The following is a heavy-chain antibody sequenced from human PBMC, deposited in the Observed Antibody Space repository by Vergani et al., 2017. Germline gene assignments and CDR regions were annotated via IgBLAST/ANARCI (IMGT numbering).Heavy chain of an antibody. CDR3: ARDLLPGTLLLLAY. V-gene: IGHV3-48*01. CDR1: GFTFSSYS. CDR2: ISSSSSTI. Sequence: EVQLVESGGGLVQPGGSLRLSCAASGFTFSSYSMNWVRQAPGKGLEWVSYISSSSSTIYYADSVKGRFTISRDNAKNSLYLQMNSLRAEDTAVYYCARDLLPGTLLLLAYWGQGTLISVSS. J-gene: IGHJ4*02. D-gene: IGHD1-7*01.